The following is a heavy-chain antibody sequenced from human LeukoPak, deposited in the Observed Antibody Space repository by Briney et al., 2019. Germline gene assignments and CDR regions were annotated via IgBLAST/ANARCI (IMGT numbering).Heavy chain of an antibody. CDR2: IYSGGST. D-gene: IGHD4-17*01. CDR3: ARGLRSDY. CDR1: GFTFSSNY. V-gene: IGHV3-53*01. J-gene: IGHJ4*02. Sequence: GGSLKLSCAASGFTFSSNYMSWVRQASGKGLEWVSVIYSGGSTYHADSVKGRFTISRDNSKNTLYLQMNSLRAEDTAVYYCARGLRSDYWGQGTLVTVSS.